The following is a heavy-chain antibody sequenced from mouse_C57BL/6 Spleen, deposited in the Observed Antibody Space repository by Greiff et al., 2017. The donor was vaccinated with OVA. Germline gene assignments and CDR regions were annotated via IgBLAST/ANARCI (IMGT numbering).Heavy chain of an antibody. CDR2: ISDGGSYT. Sequence: EVKVVESGGGLVKPGGSLKLSCAASGFTFSSYAMSWVRQTPEKRLEWVATISDGGSYTYYPDNVKGRFTISRDNAKNNLYLQMSHLKAEDTAMYYCARASGFYGPMDYWGQGTSVTVSS. CDR3: ARASGFYGPMDY. CDR1: GFTFSSYA. V-gene: IGHV5-4*03. J-gene: IGHJ4*01. D-gene: IGHD2-3*01.